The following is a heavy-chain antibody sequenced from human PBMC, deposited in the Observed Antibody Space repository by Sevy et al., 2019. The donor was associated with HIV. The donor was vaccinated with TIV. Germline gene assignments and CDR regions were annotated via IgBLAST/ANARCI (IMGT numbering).Heavy chain of an antibody. J-gene: IGHJ4*02. CDR2: LSFGCGKI. V-gene: IGHV3-23*01. Sequence: GGSLRLSCAASGFDFSIYSMSWVRQAPGKGLEWVSTLSFGCGKINYAYSVKGRFTISRDNSKSSVYLQMNNMRVEDTAGYYGAREGCTKPHDYWCQGTLVTVSS. CDR1: GFDFSIYS. D-gene: IGHD2-8*01. CDR3: AREGCTKPHDY.